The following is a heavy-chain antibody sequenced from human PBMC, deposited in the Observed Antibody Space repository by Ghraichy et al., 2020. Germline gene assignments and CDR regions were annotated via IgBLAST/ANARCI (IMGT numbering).Heavy chain of an antibody. D-gene: IGHD3-3*01. V-gene: IGHV3-43D*03. CDR2: ISWDGGST. Sequence: GGSLRLSCAASGFTFDDYAMHWVRQAPGKGLEWVSLISWDGGSTYYADSVKGRFTISRDNSKNSLYLQMNSLRAEDTALYYCAKDNRAFGGSHFDYWGQGTLVTVSS. CDR1: GFTFDDYA. J-gene: IGHJ4*02. CDR3: AKDNRAFGGSHFDY.